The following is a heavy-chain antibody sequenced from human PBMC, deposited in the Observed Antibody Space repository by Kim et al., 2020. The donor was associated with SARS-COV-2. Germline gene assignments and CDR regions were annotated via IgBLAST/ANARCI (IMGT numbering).Heavy chain of an antibody. CDR1: GFTFDDYA. D-gene: IGHD4-17*01. J-gene: IGHJ4*02. Sequence: GGSLRLSCAASGFTFDDYAMHWVRQAPGKGLEWVSGISWNSGSIGYADSVKGRFTISRDNAKNSLYLQMNSLRAEDTALYYCAKDTPDEYGDYGPLDYWGQGTLVTVSS. CDR3: AKDTPDEYGDYGPLDY. CDR2: ISWNSGSI. V-gene: IGHV3-9*01.